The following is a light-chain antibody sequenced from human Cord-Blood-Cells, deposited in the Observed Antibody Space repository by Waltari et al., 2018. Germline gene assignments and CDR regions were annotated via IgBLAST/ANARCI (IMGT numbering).Light chain of an antibody. CDR1: SSDVGSYHL. Sequence: QSALTQPASVSGSPGQSITISCTGTSSDVGSYHLVSWYQQHPGKAPKLMIYEGSKRPSGVSNRFSGSKSGNTASLTSSGLQAEDEADYYCCSYAGSSTFVVFGGGTKLTVL. J-gene: IGLJ2*01. V-gene: IGLV2-23*01. CDR2: EGS. CDR3: CSYAGSSTFVV.